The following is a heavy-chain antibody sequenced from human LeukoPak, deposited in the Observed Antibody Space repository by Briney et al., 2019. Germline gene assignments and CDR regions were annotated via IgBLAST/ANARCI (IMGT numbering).Heavy chain of an antibody. CDR2: IYPGDSDT. D-gene: IGHD2-2*01. CDR1: GHSFTSYW. Sequence: GESLKISCKGSGHSFTSYWIGWVRQMPGKGLEWMGIIYPGDSDTRYSPSFQGQVTISADKSISTAYMELSRLRSDDTAVYYCARDSERIVVVPAAGFDPWGQGTLVTVSS. V-gene: IGHV5-51*01. J-gene: IGHJ5*02. CDR3: ARDSERIVVVPAAGFDP.